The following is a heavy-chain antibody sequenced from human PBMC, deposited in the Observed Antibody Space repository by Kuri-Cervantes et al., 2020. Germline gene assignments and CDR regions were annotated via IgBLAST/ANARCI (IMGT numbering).Heavy chain of an antibody. D-gene: IGHD4-17*01. V-gene: IGHV4-4*07. CDR3: ARVGDGDYVHD. J-gene: IGHJ4*02. Sequence: GSLRLSCTVSGGSISSYYWSWIRQPAGKGLEWIGRIYTSGSTNYNPSLKSRVTISVDTSKNQFSLKLSSVTAADTAVYYCARVGDGDYVHDWGQGTLVTVSS. CDR1: GGSISSYY. CDR2: IYTSGST.